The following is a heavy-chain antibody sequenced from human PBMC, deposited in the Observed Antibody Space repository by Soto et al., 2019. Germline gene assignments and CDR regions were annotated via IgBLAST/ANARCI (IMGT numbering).Heavy chain of an antibody. V-gene: IGHV1-46*01. J-gene: IGHJ5*02. CDR3: ARSWTDYVGNLDL. D-gene: IGHD3-10*02. Sequence: QVQLVQSGAEVKKPGASVRVSCKASGYSFSSHYIHWVKQAPGQGLEWLGIINPTGGSTTYAQKFQGRVPVTDDTATKTVYRELRSLRSADTALYYCARSWTDYVGNLDLWGQGTLVSVS. CDR1: GYSFSSHY. CDR2: INPTGGST.